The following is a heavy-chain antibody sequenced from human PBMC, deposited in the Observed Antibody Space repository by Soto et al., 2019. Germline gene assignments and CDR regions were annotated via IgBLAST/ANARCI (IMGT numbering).Heavy chain of an antibody. CDR1: GGTFSSYA. J-gene: IGHJ6*02. CDR3: AVNPPSYYYGMDV. V-gene: IGHV1-69*12. CDR2: IIPIFGTA. Sequence: QVQLVQSGAEVKKPGSSVKVSCKASGGTFSSYAINWVRQAPGQGLEWMGGIIPIFGTANYAQKFQGRVTITADESTSTASMELSSLRSDDTAVYYCAVNPPSYYYGMDVWGQGTTVTVSS.